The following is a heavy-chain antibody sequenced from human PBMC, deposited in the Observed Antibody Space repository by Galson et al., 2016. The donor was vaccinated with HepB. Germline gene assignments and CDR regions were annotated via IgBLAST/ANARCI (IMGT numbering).Heavy chain of an antibody. J-gene: IGHJ6*02. Sequence: SLRLSCAASGFTFDDYAMHWVRQAPGKGLEWVSGISWNSGSIGYADSVKGRFTISRGNAKNSLYLQMNSLRAEDTALYYCAKATGNYQEHYYYYGMDVWGQGTTVTVSS. CDR2: ISWNSGSI. D-gene: IGHD4-11*01. V-gene: IGHV3-9*01. CDR3: AKATGNYQEHYYYYGMDV. CDR1: GFTFDDYA.